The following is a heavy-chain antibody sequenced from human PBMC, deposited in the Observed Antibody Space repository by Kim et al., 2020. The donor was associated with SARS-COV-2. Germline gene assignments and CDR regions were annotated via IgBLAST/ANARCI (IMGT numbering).Heavy chain of an antibody. J-gene: IGHJ4*02. Sequence: PSFQGQVTISADKSISTAYLQWRSLKASDTAMYYCARGGPKWELLSYFDYWGQGTLVTVSS. D-gene: IGHD1-26*01. CDR3: ARGGPKWELLSYFDY. V-gene: IGHV5-51*01.